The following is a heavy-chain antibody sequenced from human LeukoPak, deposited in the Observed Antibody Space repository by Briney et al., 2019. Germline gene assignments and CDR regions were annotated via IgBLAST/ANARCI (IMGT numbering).Heavy chain of an antibody. D-gene: IGHD5-18*01. J-gene: IGHJ4*02. CDR2: ISSSGSTI. CDR3: ARGGYSYGYTYFDY. V-gene: IGHV3-48*03. Sequence: GGSLRLSCAASGFTFSSYEMNWVRQAPGKGLEWVSYISSSGSTIYYADSVKGRFTIYRDNAKNSLYLQMNSLRAGDTAVYYCARGGYSYGYTYFDYWGQGTLVTVSS. CDR1: GFTFSSYE.